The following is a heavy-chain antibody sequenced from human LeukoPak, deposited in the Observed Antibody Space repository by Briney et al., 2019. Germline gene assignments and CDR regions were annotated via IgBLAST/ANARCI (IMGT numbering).Heavy chain of an antibody. V-gene: IGHV1-18*01. CDR3: ARAYYDILTSYYPPYYYYMDV. J-gene: IGHJ6*03. CDR1: GYTFTSYG. CDR2: ISAYNGNT. Sequence: ASVKVSCKASGYTFTSYGISWVRQAPGQGLEGMGWISAYNGNTNYAQKLQGRVTMTTDTSTSTAYMELRSLRSDDTAVYYCARAYYDILTSYYPPYYYYMDVWGKGTTVTISS. D-gene: IGHD3-9*01.